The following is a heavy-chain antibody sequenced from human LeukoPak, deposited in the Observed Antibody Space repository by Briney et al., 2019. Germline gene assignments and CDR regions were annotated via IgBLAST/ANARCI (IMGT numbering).Heavy chain of an antibody. Sequence: SETLSLTCTVSGGSISSYYWSWIRQPPGKGLEWIGYIYYSGSTYYNPSLKSRVTTSVDTSKNQFSLKLSSVTAADTAVYYCARDSSGYDTLGYWGQGTLVTVSS. V-gene: IGHV4-59*01. CDR1: GGSISSYY. J-gene: IGHJ4*02. CDR2: IYYSGST. D-gene: IGHD5-12*01. CDR3: ARDSSGYDTLGY.